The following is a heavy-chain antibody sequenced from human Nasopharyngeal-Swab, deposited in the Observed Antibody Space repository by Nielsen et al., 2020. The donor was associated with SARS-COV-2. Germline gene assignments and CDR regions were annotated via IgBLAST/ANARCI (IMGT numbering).Heavy chain of an antibody. J-gene: IGHJ4*02. V-gene: IGHV3-66*01. CDR3: ATGRELWGVTFFDW. CDR2: IYNGGSA. Sequence: GESLKISCAASGVTVSSTYMSWVRQAPGKGLEWVSVIYNGGSAYNEDYVKGRFTVSRDNSENTVYLQMHSLRAEDTAVYFCATGRELWGVTFFDWWGQGTQATVSS. D-gene: IGHD1-26*01. CDR1: GVTVSSTY.